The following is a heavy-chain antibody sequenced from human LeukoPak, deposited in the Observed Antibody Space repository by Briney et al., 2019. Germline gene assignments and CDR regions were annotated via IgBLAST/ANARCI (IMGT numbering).Heavy chain of an antibody. CDR1: GGSISSGGYS. V-gene: IGHV4-30-2*01. D-gene: IGHD5-18*01. CDR3: ATASGGLWSSDDDAFDI. CDR2: IYHSGST. J-gene: IGHJ3*02. Sequence: SETLSLTCAVSGGSISSGGYSWSRIRQPPGKGLEWIGYIYHSGSTYYNPSLKSRVTISVDRSKNQFSLKLSSVTAADTAVYYCATASGGLWSSDDDAFDIWGQGTMVTVSS.